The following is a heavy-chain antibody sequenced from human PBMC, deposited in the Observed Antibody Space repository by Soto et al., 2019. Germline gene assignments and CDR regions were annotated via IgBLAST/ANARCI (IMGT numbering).Heavy chain of an antibody. J-gene: IGHJ6*03. CDR3: ARESGGATATLDYYCCYMDV. V-gene: IGHV1-2*04. Sequence: QVQLVQSGAEVKEPGASVTVSCRASGDRFTDYYMHWVRQAPGQGLEWMGWINPNSGVTKYAQKFQGWVTMTRDTSSRTVYMQLSRLGFDDTAIYYCARESGGATATLDYYCCYMDVWGTGTTVTVSS. CDR2: INPNSGVT. CDR1: GDRFTDYY. D-gene: IGHD5-12*01.